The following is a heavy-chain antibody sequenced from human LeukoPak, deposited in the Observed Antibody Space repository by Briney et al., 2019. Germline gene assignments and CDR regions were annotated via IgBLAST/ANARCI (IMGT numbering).Heavy chain of an antibody. CDR2: ISSSSSYI. J-gene: IGHJ4*02. Sequence: GGFLRLSCAASGFTFSSYSMNWVRQAPGKGLEWVSSISSSSSYIYYADSVKGRFTISRDNAKNSLYLQMNSLRAEDTAVYYCAKDVPTAYFDYWGQGTLVTVSS. CDR3: AKDVPTAYFDY. D-gene: IGHD2-2*01. V-gene: IGHV3-21*01. CDR1: GFTFSSYS.